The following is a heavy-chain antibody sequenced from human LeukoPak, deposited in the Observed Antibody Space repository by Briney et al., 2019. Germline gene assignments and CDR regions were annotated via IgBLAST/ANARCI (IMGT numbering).Heavy chain of an antibody. Sequence: PSGTLSLTCTVSGGSISSYYWSWIRQPPGKGLEWIGYIYYSGSTNYNPSLKSRVTISVDTSKNQFSLKLSSVTAADTAVYYCASGYSYALDYWGQGTLVTVSS. CDR2: IYYSGST. J-gene: IGHJ4*02. D-gene: IGHD5-18*01. V-gene: IGHV4-59*01. CDR3: ASGYSYALDY. CDR1: GGSISSYY.